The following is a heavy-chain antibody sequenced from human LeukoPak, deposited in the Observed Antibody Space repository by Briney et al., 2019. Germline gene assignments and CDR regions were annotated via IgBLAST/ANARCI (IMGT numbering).Heavy chain of an antibody. Sequence: SETLSLTCAVYGGSFSGYYWSWIRQPPGKGLEWIGEINHSGSTNYNPSLKSRVTISVDTYKNQFSLKLSSVTAADTAVYYCARVGYCSGGSCYRQFDYWGQGTLVTVSS. V-gene: IGHV4-34*01. CDR1: GGSFSGYY. D-gene: IGHD2-15*01. CDR3: ARVGYCSGGSCYRQFDY. CDR2: INHSGST. J-gene: IGHJ4*02.